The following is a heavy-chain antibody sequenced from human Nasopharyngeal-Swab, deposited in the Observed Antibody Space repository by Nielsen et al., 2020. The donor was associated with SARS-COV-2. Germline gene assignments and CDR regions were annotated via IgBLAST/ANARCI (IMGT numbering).Heavy chain of an antibody. V-gene: IGHV4-31*03. Sequence: SETLSLTCTVSGGSISSGGYYWSWIRQHPGKGLEWIGYIYYSGSTYYNPSLKSRVTISVDTSKNQFSLKLSSVTAADTAVYYCARWWSRGANAVYWGQGTLVTVSS. CDR1: GGSISSGGYY. D-gene: IGHD2-15*01. CDR2: IYYSGST. CDR3: ARWWSRGANAVY. J-gene: IGHJ4*02.